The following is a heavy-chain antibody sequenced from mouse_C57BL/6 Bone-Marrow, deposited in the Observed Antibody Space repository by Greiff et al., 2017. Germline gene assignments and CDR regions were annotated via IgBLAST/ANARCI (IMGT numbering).Heavy chain of an antibody. D-gene: IGHD1-1*01. CDR2: IYPRDGST. Sequence: QVQLQQSGPELVKPGASVKLSCKASGYTFTSYDINWVKQRPGQGLAWIGWIYPRDGSTKYNEKFQGKATLTVDKSSSTAYMELHSLTSEDSAVYFCASDYGSSYWYFDGWGKGTTVTVSS. V-gene: IGHV1-85*01. CDR3: ASDYGSSYWYFDG. J-gene: IGHJ1*03. CDR1: GYTFTSYD.